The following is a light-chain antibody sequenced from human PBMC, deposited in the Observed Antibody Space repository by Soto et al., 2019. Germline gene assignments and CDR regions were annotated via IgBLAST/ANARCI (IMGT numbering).Light chain of an antibody. CDR3: QQYGTSPRT. J-gene: IGKJ1*01. V-gene: IGKV3-20*01. CDR2: GAS. CDR1: QTVGTNY. Sequence: EIVLTQSPGTLSLSAGERATLSCRASQTVGTNYLTWYQQKPGQAPRLLIYGASSRATGIPDRFSGSGSGTDFTRTIGRLEPEDFAVYYCQQYGTSPRTFGQGTKVEIK.